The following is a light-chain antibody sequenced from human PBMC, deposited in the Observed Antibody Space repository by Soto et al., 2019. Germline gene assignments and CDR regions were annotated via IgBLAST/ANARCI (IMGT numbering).Light chain of an antibody. CDR2: DAY. V-gene: IGKV3-11*01. Sequence: EVVLTPSPVTLSLSPGERATLSCRASQSVRGLLAWYQQKPGPAPRLLIYDAYNRATGIPPRFSGSGSGTDFTLTISSLEPEDSAVYYCQQRHMWPITFGQGTRLEIK. J-gene: IGKJ5*01. CDR1: QSVRGL. CDR3: QQRHMWPIT.